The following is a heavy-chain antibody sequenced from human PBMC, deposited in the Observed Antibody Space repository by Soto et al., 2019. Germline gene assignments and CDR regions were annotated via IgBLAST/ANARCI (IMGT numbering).Heavy chain of an antibody. CDR3: ARLSDSSSWTDSGGYYMDV. Sequence: LETLSLTCTVSGGSISSSSYYWGWIRQPPGKGLEWIGSIYYSGSTYYNPSLKSRVTISVDTSKNQFSLKLSSVTAADTAVYYCARLSDSSSWTDSGGYYMDVWGKGTTVTVSS. D-gene: IGHD6-13*01. V-gene: IGHV4-39*01. CDR2: IYYSGST. CDR1: GGSISSSSYY. J-gene: IGHJ6*03.